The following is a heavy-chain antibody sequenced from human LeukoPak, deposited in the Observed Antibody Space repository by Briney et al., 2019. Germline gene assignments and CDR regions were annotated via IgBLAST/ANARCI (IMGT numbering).Heavy chain of an antibody. J-gene: IGHJ6*02. CDR3: ARGTPSSSGWLYYGMDV. CDR2: ISYDGSNK. Sequence: GGSPRLSCAASGFTFSSYGMHWVRQAPGKGLEWVAVISYDGSNKYYADSVKGRFTISRDNSKNTLYLQMNSLRAEDTAVYYCARGTPSSSGWLYYGMDVWGQGTTVTVSS. CDR1: GFTFSSYG. V-gene: IGHV3-30*03. D-gene: IGHD6-19*01.